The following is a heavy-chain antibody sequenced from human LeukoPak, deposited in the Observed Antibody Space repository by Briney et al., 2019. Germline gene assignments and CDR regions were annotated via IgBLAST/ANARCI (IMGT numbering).Heavy chain of an antibody. CDR2: IKQDGSEK. Sequence: GGSLRLSYAASGFIFSRYWMSWVRQAPRKGLEWVANIKQDGSEKYYVDSMKGRFTISRDNAKNSLYLQMNYLRAEDTAVYYCARDKGDYDSSGSLFVFGGQGTLVTVSS. D-gene: IGHD3-22*01. CDR3: ARDKGDYDSSGSLFVF. V-gene: IGHV3-7*03. CDR1: GFIFSRYW. J-gene: IGHJ4*02.